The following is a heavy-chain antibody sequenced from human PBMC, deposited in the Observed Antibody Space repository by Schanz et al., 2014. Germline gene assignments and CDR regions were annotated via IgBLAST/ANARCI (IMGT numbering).Heavy chain of an antibody. J-gene: IGHJ4*02. CDR3: ARLDSSSWYPRY. CDR1: GFTFFGSFA. D-gene: IGHD6-13*01. V-gene: IGHV3-23*01. CDR2: MSGSGSTA. Sequence: EVQLLESGGGLVQPGGSLRLSCVASGFTFFGSFAMSWVRQAPGKGLEWVSGMSGSGSTADYADSVKGRFTISRDNSRKTLYLQRNSLRADDTAVYYCARLDSSSWYPRYWGQGTLVTVSS.